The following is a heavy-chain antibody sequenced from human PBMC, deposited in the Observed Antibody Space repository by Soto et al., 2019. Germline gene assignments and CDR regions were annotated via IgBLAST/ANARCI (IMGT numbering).Heavy chain of an antibody. D-gene: IGHD2-15*01. Sequence: KTSETLSLTCTVSGGSISSGDYYWSWIRQPPGKGLEWIGYIYYSGSTYYNPSLKSRVTISVDTSKNQFSLKLSSVTAADTAVYYCARDRPYCSGGSCYGGTYYYYYYGMDVWGQGTTVTVSS. V-gene: IGHV4-30-4*01. CDR2: IYYSGST. CDR1: GGSISSGDYY. J-gene: IGHJ6*02. CDR3: ARDRPYCSGGSCYGGTYYYYYYGMDV.